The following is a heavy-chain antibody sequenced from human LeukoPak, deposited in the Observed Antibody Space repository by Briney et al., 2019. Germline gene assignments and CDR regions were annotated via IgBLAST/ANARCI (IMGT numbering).Heavy chain of an antibody. V-gene: IGHV3-23*01. CDR1: GFTFSSYA. J-gene: IGHJ4*02. D-gene: IGHD2-15*01. CDR3: AKDRGYCSGGSCYFGF. CDR2: ISGSGGST. Sequence: GGSLRLSCAASGFTFSSYAMSWVRQAPGKGLEWVSAISGSGGSTYYADSVKGRFTISRDNSKNTLYLQMNSLRAEDTAVYYCAKDRGYCSGGSCYFGFWGQGTLVTVSS.